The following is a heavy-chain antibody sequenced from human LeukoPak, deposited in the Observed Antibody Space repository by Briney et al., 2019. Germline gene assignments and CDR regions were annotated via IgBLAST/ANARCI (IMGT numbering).Heavy chain of an antibody. D-gene: IGHD3-10*01. V-gene: IGHV3-9*01. J-gene: IGHJ4*02. Sequence: GGSLRLSCAASGFTFDDYVMHWVRQAPGKGLEWVSGISWNSGNIGYADSVKGRFTISRDNAKNSLYLQINSLRAEDTALYYCAKGPSPLFYYGSGGYFDYWGQGILVTVSS. CDR2: ISWNSGNI. CDR3: AKGPSPLFYYGSGGYFDY. CDR1: GFTFDDYV.